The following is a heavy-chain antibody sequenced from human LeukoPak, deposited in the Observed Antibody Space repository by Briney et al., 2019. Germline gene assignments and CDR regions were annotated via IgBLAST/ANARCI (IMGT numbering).Heavy chain of an antibody. J-gene: IGHJ4*02. CDR2: INANNGYT. D-gene: IGHD5-12*01. Sequence: ASVKVSCEASGYTFTTYGITWVRQAPGQGLEWMAWINANNGYTKYAEKVQGRVTVTTDTSTTTAYMDLTSLTSDDTGVYYCARGPKGGSDYWGQGTPVIVSS. CDR1: GYTFTTYG. V-gene: IGHV1-18*01. CDR3: ARGPKGGSDY.